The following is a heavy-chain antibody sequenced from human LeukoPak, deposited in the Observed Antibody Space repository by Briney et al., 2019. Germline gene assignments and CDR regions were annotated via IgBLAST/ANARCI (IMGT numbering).Heavy chain of an antibody. CDR1: GGSFSGYY. D-gene: IGHD2-21*02. CDR2: INHSGST. CDR3: ARAYCGGDCYPYNWFDP. J-gene: IGHJ5*02. V-gene: IGHV4-34*01. Sequence: PSETLSLTCAVYGGSFSGYYWSWIRQPPGKGLEWIGEINHSGSTNYNPSLESRVTTSVDTSKNQFSLKLSSVTAADTAVYYCARAYCGGDCYPYNWFDPWGQGTLVTVSS.